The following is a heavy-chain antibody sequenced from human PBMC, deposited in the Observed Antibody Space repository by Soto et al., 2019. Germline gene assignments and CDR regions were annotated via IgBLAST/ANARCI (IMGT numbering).Heavy chain of an antibody. D-gene: IGHD6-13*01. Sequence: ASVKVSCKASAGTFSSYAISWVRQAPGQGLDRMPGAIPLFDTANYAQKFQGRVTSTADKSTSTAHMELSSLRAEDTPVYYCPRVLDLYSSSLGGYFDYWGQGTLVTVSS. V-gene: IGHV1-69*06. J-gene: IGHJ4*02. CDR3: PRVLDLYSSSLGGYFDY. CDR2: AIPLFDTA. CDR1: AGTFSSYA.